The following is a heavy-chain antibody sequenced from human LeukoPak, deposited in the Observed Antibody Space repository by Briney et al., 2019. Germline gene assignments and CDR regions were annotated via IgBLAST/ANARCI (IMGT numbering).Heavy chain of an antibody. CDR3: VKDGRRSSLP. Sequence: GGSLRLSCAASGFTFSSYAMSWVRQAPGKGLEWVSAITSNGGNTDYADSVKGRFTISRDNSKNTLSLQMNSLRAEDTAVYYCVKDGRRSSLPWGQGTLVTVSS. D-gene: IGHD6-13*01. J-gene: IGHJ4*02. V-gene: IGHV3-23*01. CDR1: GFTFSSYA. CDR2: ITSNGGNT.